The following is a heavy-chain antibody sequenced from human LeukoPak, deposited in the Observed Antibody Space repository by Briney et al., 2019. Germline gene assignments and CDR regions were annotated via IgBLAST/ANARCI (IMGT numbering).Heavy chain of an antibody. D-gene: IGHD2-2*01. Sequence: ASVKVSCKASGYTFPSYGISWVRQAPGQGLEWMGWISAYSGNTNYAQKLQGRVTMTTDTSTSTAYMELRSLRSDDTAVYYCAVGSGGYCSSTSCPAGYYYYGMDVWGKGTTVTVSS. CDR3: AVGSGGYCSSTSCPAGYYYYGMDV. CDR1: GYTFPSYG. J-gene: IGHJ6*04. CDR2: ISAYSGNT. V-gene: IGHV1-18*04.